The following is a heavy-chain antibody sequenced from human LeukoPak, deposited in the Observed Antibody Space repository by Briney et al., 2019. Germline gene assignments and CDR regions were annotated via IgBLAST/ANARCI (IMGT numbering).Heavy chain of an antibody. Sequence: GESLKISCKGSGYSFTSYWIGWVRQMPGKGLEWMGIIYPGDSDTRYSPSFQGQVTISADKSISTAYLQWSSLKASDTAMYYCARRVDTAMATMYYFDYWGQGTLVTVS. CDR1: GYSFTSYW. J-gene: IGHJ4*02. V-gene: IGHV5-51*01. CDR2: IYPGDSDT. CDR3: ARRVDTAMATMYYFDY. D-gene: IGHD5-18*01.